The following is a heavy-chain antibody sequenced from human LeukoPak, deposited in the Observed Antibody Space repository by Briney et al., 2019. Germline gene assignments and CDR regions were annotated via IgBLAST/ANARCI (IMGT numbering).Heavy chain of an antibody. CDR2: ISVYNGNT. V-gene: IGHV1-18*01. D-gene: IGHD6-19*01. CDR1: GYTFTSYG. J-gene: IGHJ4*02. CDR3: VRGAVAGTNLFDC. Sequence: ASVKVSCKTSGYTFTSYGISWVRQAPGQGLEWMGWISVYNGNTNYAQKLQGRVTMTTDTSTSTAYMELGSLRSDDAAVYYCVRGAVAGTNLFDCWGQGTLVTVSS.